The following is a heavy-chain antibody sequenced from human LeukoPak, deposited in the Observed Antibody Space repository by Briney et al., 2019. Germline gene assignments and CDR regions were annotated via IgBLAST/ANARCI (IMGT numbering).Heavy chain of an antibody. V-gene: IGHV3-30*04. J-gene: IGHJ6*02. CDR2: ISYDGSNK. CDR3: AKDSGSGSFIMYYYYGMDV. CDR1: GFTFSSYA. Sequence: GGSLRLSCAASGFTFSSYAMHWVRQAPGKGLEWVAVISYDGSNKYYADSVKGRFTISRDNSKNTLYLQMNSLRAEDTAVYYCAKDSGSGSFIMYYYYGMDVWGQGTTVTVSS. D-gene: IGHD3-10*01.